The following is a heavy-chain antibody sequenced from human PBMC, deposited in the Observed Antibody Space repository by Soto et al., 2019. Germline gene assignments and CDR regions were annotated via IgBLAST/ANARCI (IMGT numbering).Heavy chain of an antibody. CDR2: ISSSSSTI. J-gene: IGHJ6*02. CDR1: GFTFSSYS. V-gene: IGHV3-48*02. CDR3: AAGCSSTSCYPINYYGMDV. Sequence: GGSLRLSCAASGFTFSSYSMNWVRQAPGKGLEWVSYISSSSSTIYYADSVKGRFTISRDNAKNSLYLQMNSLRDEDTAVYYCAAGCSSTSCYPINYYGMDVWGQGTTVTVSS. D-gene: IGHD2-2*01.